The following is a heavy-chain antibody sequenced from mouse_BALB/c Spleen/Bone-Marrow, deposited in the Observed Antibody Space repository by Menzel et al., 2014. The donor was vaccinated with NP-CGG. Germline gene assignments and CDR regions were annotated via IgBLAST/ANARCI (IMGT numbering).Heavy chain of an antibody. J-gene: IGHJ3*01. CDR3: TRRAYGGSYGFAY. CDR1: GYTFTNYW. V-gene: IGHV1-7*01. CDR2: INPSTGYT. D-gene: IGHD1-1*01. Sequence: QVQQKQSGAELAKPGASVKMSCKASGYTFTNYWMHWVKQRPGQGLEWIGYINPSTGYTEYNQKFKDKATLTADKSSSTAYMQLSSLTSEDSSVFYCTRRAYGGSYGFAYWGQGTLVTVSA.